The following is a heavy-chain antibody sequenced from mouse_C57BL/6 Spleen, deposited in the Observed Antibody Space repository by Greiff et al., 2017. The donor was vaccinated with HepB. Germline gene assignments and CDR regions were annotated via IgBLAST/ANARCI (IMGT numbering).Heavy chain of an antibody. J-gene: IGHJ1*03. V-gene: IGHV14-3*01. CDR3: ATYYLGSWYFDV. CDR2: IDPANGNT. CDR1: GFNIKNTY. D-gene: IGHD1-1*01. Sequence: EVKLVASVAELVRPGASVKLSCTASGFNIKNTYMYWVKQRPEQGLEWIGRIDPANGNTKYAPKFQGKATITADTSSNTAYRQLSSLTAEDTAIYYIATYYLGSWYFDVWGTGTTVTVSS.